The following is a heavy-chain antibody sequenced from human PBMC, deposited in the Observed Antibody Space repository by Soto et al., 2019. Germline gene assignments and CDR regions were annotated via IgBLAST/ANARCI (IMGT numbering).Heavy chain of an antibody. J-gene: IGHJ6*02. CDR1: GYSFDNYW. Sequence: GESLKISCQGSGYSFDNYWITWARQMPGKGLEWMGRVDPDDTYTTYNPSFQGHVTPSGDKSVRAVYLYWSSLKASDSATYYCARHAAVTGTDMFYYYGMDVWGQGTTVTVSS. V-gene: IGHV5-10-1*01. CDR3: ARHAAVTGTDMFYYYGMDV. D-gene: IGHD6-19*01. CDR2: VDPDDTYT.